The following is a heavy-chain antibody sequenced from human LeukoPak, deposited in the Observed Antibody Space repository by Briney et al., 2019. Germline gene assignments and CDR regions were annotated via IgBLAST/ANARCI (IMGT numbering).Heavy chain of an antibody. Sequence: GGSLRLSCAASGFTVSTSYMSWVRQAPGKGLEWVSIIFSGGNTYYADSVKGRFTISRDNSKNTLYLQMNSPRAEDTALYYCALIRGSGFPLSDWGRGTLVTVSS. V-gene: IGHV3-66*01. CDR3: ALIRGSGFPLSD. CDR2: IFSGGNT. J-gene: IGHJ4*02. CDR1: GFTVSTSY. D-gene: IGHD6-25*01.